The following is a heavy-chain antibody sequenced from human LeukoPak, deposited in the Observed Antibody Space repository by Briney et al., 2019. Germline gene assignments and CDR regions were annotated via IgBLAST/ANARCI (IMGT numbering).Heavy chain of an antibody. CDR2: ISYDGSNK. CDR3: ARGLRYFDWLSRGYYYYGMDV. J-gene: IGHJ6*02. V-gene: IGHV3-30*04. D-gene: IGHD3-9*01. CDR1: GFTFSSYA. Sequence: GGSLRLSCAASGFTFSSYAMHWVRQAPGKGLEWMAVISYDGSNKYYADSVKGRFTISRDNSKNTLYLQMNSLRAEDTAVYYCARGLRYFDWLSRGYYYYGMDVWGQGTTVTVSS.